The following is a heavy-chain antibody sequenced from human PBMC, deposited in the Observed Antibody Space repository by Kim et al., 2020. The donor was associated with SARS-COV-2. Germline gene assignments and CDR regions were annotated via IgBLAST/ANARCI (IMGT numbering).Heavy chain of an antibody. V-gene: IGHV4-39*07. CDR1: GGSVSDPTYY. D-gene: IGHD2-21*02. CDR2: IYYAGDT. CDR3: ARVKGRYCGGDCYFAFEI. J-gene: IGHJ3*02. Sequence: QTLSLTCAVSGGSVSDPTYYWGWIRQPPGKGLEWIGSIYYAGDTFYNPSLKSRVTISVDMSKNQFSLKLSSVTAADTAVYYCARVKGRYCGGDCYFAFEIWGQGTMATVSS.